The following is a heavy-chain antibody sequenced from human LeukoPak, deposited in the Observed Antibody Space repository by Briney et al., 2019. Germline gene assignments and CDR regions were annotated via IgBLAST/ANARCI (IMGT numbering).Heavy chain of an antibody. CDR2: INPGGRST. Sequence: ASVKVSCKASGYTFTNYYIHWVREAPGHGLEWMGIINPGGRSTSYAQKFQGRVTMTRDTSTSTGYMELSSLRPEDTAVYYCAREIGPIQLQLWGSAFDYWGQGTLVTVSS. CDR1: GYTFTNYY. J-gene: IGHJ4*02. CDR3: AREIGPIQLQLWGSAFDY. D-gene: IGHD5-18*01. V-gene: IGHV1-46*01.